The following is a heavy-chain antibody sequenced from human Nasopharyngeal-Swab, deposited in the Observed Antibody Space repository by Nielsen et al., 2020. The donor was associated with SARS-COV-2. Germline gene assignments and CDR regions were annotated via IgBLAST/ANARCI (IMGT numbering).Heavy chain of an antibody. V-gene: IGHV1-69*13. J-gene: IGHJ4*02. Sequence: SVKVSCKASGGTFSSYAISWVRQAPGQGLEWMGGIIPIFGTANYAQKFQGRVTITADESTSTAYMELSSLRSEDTAVYYCARGDQGYCSGGSCYYFDYWGQGTLVTVSS. CDR3: ARGDQGYCSGGSCYYFDY. CDR2: IIPIFGTA. D-gene: IGHD2-15*01. CDR1: GGTFSSYA.